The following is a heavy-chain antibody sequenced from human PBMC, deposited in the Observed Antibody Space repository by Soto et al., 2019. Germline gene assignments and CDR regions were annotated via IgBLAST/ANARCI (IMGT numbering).Heavy chain of an antibody. CDR3: ARLGAYYQALDS. Sequence: QVQLQESGPGLVKPSETLSLRCTVSDGSISPNYWTWIRQPPGQGLEWIGYIYYAGTTTYNPSLKSRVSISVDTSKNEVSLKLTSVTAADTAVYYCARLGAYYQALDSWGQGTLVTVSS. CDR2: IYYAGTT. CDR1: DGSISPNY. D-gene: IGHD3-22*01. V-gene: IGHV4-59*08. J-gene: IGHJ4*02.